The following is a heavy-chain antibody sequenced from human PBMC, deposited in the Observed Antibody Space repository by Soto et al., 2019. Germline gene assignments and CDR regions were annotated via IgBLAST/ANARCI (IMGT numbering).Heavy chain of an antibody. D-gene: IGHD1-1*01. CDR1: GGYISNSDYF. CDR3: ASQLESTTYFDY. CDR2: ISHTGSP. J-gene: IGHJ4*02. Sequence: LQLQESGPGLVKPSETLSLTCTVSGGYISNSDYFWAWMRQPPGKGMEWVGTISHTGSPRYNLSLKCPVTISVDTSRYKFSLRLPSVTAADTAVFYCASQLESTTYFDYWGRGTLVTVSS. V-gene: IGHV4-39*01.